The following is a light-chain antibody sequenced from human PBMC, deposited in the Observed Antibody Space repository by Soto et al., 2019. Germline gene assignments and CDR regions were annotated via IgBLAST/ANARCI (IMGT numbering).Light chain of an antibody. V-gene: IGKV1-39*01. CDR1: QDINVY. CDR3: QQSYSTPIT. Sequence: DIQMTQSPSSVSASIGDTVTITCRASQDINVYLNWYQQKPGEVPKLLIYSASTLHSGVPSRFTGSGSETDFTLTIRSLQPEDFATYYCQQSYSTPITFGQGTRLEI. J-gene: IGKJ5*01. CDR2: SAS.